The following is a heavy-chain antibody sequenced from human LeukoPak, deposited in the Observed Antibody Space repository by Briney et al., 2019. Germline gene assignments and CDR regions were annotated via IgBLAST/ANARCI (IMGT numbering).Heavy chain of an antibody. J-gene: IGHJ5*02. D-gene: IGHD3-22*01. CDR2: INHSGST. Sequence: PSETLSLTCAVYSGSFSGYYRSWISQPPGKGLEWIGEINHSGSTNYNPSLKSRVTISVDTSKNQFSLKLSSVTAADTAVYYCARNHYYDSSGYLPWGQGTLVTVSS. CDR3: ARNHYYDSSGYLP. CDR1: SGSFSGYY. V-gene: IGHV4-34*01.